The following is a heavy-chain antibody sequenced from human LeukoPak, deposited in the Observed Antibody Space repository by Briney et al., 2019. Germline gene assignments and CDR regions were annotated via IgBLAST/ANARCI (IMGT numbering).Heavy chain of an antibody. J-gene: IGHJ5*02. V-gene: IGHV4-59*01. CDR2: IHCSGST. CDR1: GGSISSYY. D-gene: IGHD3-3*01. Sequence: SETLSLTCTVSGGSISSYYWSWIRQPPGKGLEWIGYIHCSGSTNYNPSLKNRVTISVDTSKNQFSRKLSSVTAADTAVYYCARAGYYDFWSGSTGWFDPWGQGTLVTVSS. CDR3: ARAGYYDFWSGSTGWFDP.